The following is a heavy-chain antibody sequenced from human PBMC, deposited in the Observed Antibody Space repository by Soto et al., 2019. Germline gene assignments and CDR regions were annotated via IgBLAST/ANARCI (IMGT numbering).Heavy chain of an antibody. D-gene: IGHD3-9*01. CDR3: ARDHDILDSPPRSPHFYYAMDV. J-gene: IGHJ6*02. V-gene: IGHV4-61*01. CDR2: IHHSGST. CDR1: DGSVSSSSYC. Sequence: SETLSLTCTVSDGSVSSSSYCCSCIREPPWRGLELIGHIHHSGSTKYNPSLESRVTISADTSKNQLSLRLKSVTAADTAVYYCARDHDILDSPPRSPHFYYAMDVWGQGTKVTVSS.